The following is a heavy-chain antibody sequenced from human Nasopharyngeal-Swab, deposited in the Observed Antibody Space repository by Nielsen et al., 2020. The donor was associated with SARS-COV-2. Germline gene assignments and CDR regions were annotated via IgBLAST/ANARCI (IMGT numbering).Heavy chain of an antibody. V-gene: IGHV1-2*02. CDR1: GYTFIGYY. D-gene: IGHD3-16*02. Sequence: ASVKVSCKASGYTFIGYYMHWVRQAPGQGLEWMGWINPNSGGTNYAQKFQGRVTMTRDTSISTAYMELSRLRSDDTAVYYCARGGDYVWGSYLWFDPWGQGTLVTVSS. J-gene: IGHJ5*02. CDR2: INPNSGGT. CDR3: ARGGDYVWGSYLWFDP.